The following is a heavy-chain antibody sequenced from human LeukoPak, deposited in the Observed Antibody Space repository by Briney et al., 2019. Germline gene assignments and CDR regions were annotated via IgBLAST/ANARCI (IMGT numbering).Heavy chain of an antibody. V-gene: IGHV3-30*04. D-gene: IGHD3-9*01. J-gene: IGHJ6*04. CDR3: AREDYDILTGSPYGMDV. CDR1: GFTFSSYA. CDR2: ISYDGSNK. Sequence: PGRSLRLSCAASGFTFSSYAMHWVRQAPGKGLEWVAVISYDGSNKYYADSVKGRFTISRDNSKNTLYLQMNSLRAEDTAVYYCAREDYDILTGSPYGMDVWGKGTTVTVSS.